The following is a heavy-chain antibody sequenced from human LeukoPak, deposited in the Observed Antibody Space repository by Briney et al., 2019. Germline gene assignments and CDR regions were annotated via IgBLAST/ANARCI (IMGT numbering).Heavy chain of an antibody. CDR2: IIPILGIA. CDR1: GGTFSSYA. Sequence: ASVKVSCKASGGTFSSYAISWVRQAPGQGLEWMGRIIPILGIANYAQKFQGRVTITADKSTSTGYMELSSLRSEDTAVYYCAREGYYGSGSYYPSAFDIWGQGTMVTVSS. J-gene: IGHJ3*02. V-gene: IGHV1-69*04. D-gene: IGHD3-10*01. CDR3: AREGYYGSGSYYPSAFDI.